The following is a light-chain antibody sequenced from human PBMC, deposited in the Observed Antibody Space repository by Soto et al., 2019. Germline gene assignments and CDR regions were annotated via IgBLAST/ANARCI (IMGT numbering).Light chain of an antibody. CDR1: SSDVGAYNY. Sequence: LTQPASVSGSPGQSITISCTGTSSDVGAYNYVSWYQQHPGKAPKLMIYEVNSRPSGVSNRFSGSKSGITASLTISGLQAEDEADYYCSSYASTSTAVFGTGTKVTVL. J-gene: IGLJ1*01. CDR3: SSYASTSTAV. CDR2: EVN. V-gene: IGLV2-14*01.